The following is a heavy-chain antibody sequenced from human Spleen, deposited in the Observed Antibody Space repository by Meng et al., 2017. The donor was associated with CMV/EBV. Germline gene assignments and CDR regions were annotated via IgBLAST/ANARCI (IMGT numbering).Heavy chain of an antibody. CDR3: AREARVSGNLDY. Sequence: GGSLRLSCEASGFIFSSYWMHWVRQAPGKGLVWVSRIDSDGGSIRYADFVRGRFTISRDNAKNMVFLQMNSLRVEDTAVYYCAREARVSGNLDYWGQGTLVTVSS. CDR2: IDSDGGSI. CDR1: GFIFSSYW. D-gene: IGHD4-23*01. V-gene: IGHV3-74*01. J-gene: IGHJ4*02.